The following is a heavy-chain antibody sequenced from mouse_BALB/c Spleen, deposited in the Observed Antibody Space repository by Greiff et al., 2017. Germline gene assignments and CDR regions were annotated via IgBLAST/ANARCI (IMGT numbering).Heavy chain of an antibody. CDR1: GYTFTSFW. CDR2: INPSTGYT. Sequence: VQLQQSGAELAKPGASVKMSCKASGYTFTSFWMHWVKQRPGQGLEWIGYINPSTGYTEYNQKFKDKATLTADKSSSTAYMQLSSLTSEDSAVYYCARSKGYGNLDYWGQGTTLTVSS. V-gene: IGHV1-7*01. J-gene: IGHJ2*01. CDR3: ARSKGYGNLDY. D-gene: IGHD2-10*02.